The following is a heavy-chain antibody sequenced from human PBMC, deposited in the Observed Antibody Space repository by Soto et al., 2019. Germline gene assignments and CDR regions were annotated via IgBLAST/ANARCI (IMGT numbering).Heavy chain of an antibody. CDR3: ARGGVGATRGAFDI. D-gene: IGHD1-26*01. V-gene: IGHV3-21*01. Sequence: GGSLRLSCGASGFTFSSYSMNWVRQAPGKGLEWVSSISSSSSYIYYADSVKGRFTISRDNAKNSLYLQMNSLRAEDTAVYYCARGGVGATRGAFDIWGQGTMVTVSS. CDR1: GFTFSSYS. J-gene: IGHJ3*02. CDR2: ISSSSSYI.